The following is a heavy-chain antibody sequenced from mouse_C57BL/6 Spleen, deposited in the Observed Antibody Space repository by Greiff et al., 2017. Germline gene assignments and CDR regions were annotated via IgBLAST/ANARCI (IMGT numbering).Heavy chain of an antibody. CDR3: ARWGQLRLRDAMDY. CDR2: INPNNGGT. D-gene: IGHD3-2*02. J-gene: IGHJ4*01. Sequence: EVQLQESGPELVKPGASVKIPCKASGYTFTDYNMDWVKQSHGKSLEWIGDINPNNGGTIYNQKFKGKATLTVDKSSSTAYMELRRLTSEDTAVYYCARWGQLRLRDAMDYWGQGTSVTVSS. CDR1: GYTFTDYN. V-gene: IGHV1-18*01.